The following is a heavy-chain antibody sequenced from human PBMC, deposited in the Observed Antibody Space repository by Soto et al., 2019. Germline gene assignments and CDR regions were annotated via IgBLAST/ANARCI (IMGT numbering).Heavy chain of an antibody. J-gene: IGHJ4*02. D-gene: IGHD3-22*01. V-gene: IGHV4-34*09. Sequence: PSETLSLTCAVYGGSFSGYYWSWIRQPPGKGLEWIGYIYYSGSTYYNPSLKSRVTISVDTSKNQFSLKLSSVTAADTAVYYCARVPGYYDSSGNGYYFDYWGQGTLVTVSS. CDR1: GGSFSGYY. CDR2: IYYSGST. CDR3: ARVPGYYDSSGNGYYFDY.